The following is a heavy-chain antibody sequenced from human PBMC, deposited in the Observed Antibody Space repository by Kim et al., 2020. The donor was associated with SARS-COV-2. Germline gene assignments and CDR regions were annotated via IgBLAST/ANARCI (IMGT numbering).Heavy chain of an antibody. CDR1: GGSISGYY. D-gene: IGHD3-10*01. CDR3: ARGEGVYYGLLFYFGY. V-gene: IGHV4-34*01. Sequence: SETLSLTCAVYGGSISGYYWSWIRQPPGKGLEWIGEINHSGSTNYNPSLKSRVTISVDTSKNQFSLKLSSVTAADTAVYYCARGEGVYYGLLFYFGYWGQGNLVTVSP. CDR2: INHSGST. J-gene: IGHJ4*02.